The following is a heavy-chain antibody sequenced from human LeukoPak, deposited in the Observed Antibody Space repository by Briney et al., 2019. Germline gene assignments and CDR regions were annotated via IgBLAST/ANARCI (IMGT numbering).Heavy chain of an antibody. CDR3: ARDRFGYCSGGSCYGLFDY. J-gene: IGHJ4*02. CDR2: ISAYNGNT. V-gene: IGHV1-18*01. Sequence: ASVKVSCKASGYTFTSYAIRWARQAPGQGLEWMGWISAYNGNTNYAQKLQGRVTMTTDTSTSTAYMELRSLRSDDTAVYYCARDRFGYCSGGSCYGLFDYWGQGTLVTVSS. D-gene: IGHD2-15*01. CDR1: GYTFTSYA.